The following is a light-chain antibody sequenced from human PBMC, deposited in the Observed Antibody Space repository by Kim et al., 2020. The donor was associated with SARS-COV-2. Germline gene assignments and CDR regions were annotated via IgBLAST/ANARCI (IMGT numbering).Light chain of an antibody. CDR3: NSRGTSGYHLGDWV. CDR1: SLRSYY. Sequence: SSELTQDPAVSVALGQTVRITCQGDSLRSYYASWYQQKPGQAPLLVIYGKNNRPSGIPDRFSGSTSGNTASLTITGAQAEDEADYSCNSRGTSGYHLGDWVFGGGTQLTVL. CDR2: GKN. J-gene: IGLJ3*02. V-gene: IGLV3-19*01.